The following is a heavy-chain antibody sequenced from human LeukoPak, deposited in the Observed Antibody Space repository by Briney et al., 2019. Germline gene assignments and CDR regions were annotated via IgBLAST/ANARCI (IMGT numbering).Heavy chain of an antibody. CDR3: ARQTGTLYYFDY. V-gene: IGHV3-64*01. J-gene: IGHJ4*02. Sequence: GGSLRLSCAASGFTFSSYAMHWVRQAPGKGLEYVSAISSNGGSTYYANSVKGRFTISRDNSENTLYLQMGSLRAEDMAVYYCARQTGTLYYFDYWGQGTLVTVSS. CDR2: ISSNGGST. D-gene: IGHD1-1*01. CDR1: GFTFSSYA.